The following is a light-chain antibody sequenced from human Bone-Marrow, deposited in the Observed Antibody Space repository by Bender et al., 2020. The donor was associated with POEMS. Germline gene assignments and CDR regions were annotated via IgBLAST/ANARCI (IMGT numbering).Light chain of an antibody. CDR2: EVS. CDR3: SSFTTNLIYV. CDR1: STNSGAGYD. V-gene: IGLV1-40*01. J-gene: IGLJ1*01. Sequence: QSVLTQPPSVSGAPGQTVTISCTGTSTNSGAGYDVHWYQQHPGSAPKLTIYEVSKRPSGVPVRFSGSKSGNTASLTISGLQTEDEAVYYCSSFTTNLIYVFGTGTKVTVL.